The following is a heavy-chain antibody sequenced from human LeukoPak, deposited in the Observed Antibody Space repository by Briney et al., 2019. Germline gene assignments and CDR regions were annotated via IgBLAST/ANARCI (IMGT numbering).Heavy chain of an antibody. Sequence: SGTLSLTCAVSGGSISSSNWWSWVRQPPGKGLEWIGEIYHSGSTNYNPSLKSRVTISVDKSKNQFSLKLSSVTAADTAVYYCARASGSWHYYFDYWGQGTLVTVSS. CDR3: ARASGSWHYYFDY. J-gene: IGHJ4*02. V-gene: IGHV4-4*02. CDR1: GGSISSSNW. CDR2: IYHSGST. D-gene: IGHD6-13*01.